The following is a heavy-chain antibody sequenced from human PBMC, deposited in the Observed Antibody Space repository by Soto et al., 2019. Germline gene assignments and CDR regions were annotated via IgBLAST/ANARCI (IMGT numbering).Heavy chain of an antibody. J-gene: IGHJ6*02. CDR3: AREEGYCSGGSCYLYGMDV. CDR1: GFTFRNYN. D-gene: IGHD2-15*01. Sequence: GGSLRLSCAPSGFTFRNYNMNWVRQAPGKGLEWLSYISGSSSNIYYADSVKGRFTISRDNAKNSLYLQMNSLRAEDTAVYYCAREEGYCSGGSCYLYGMDVWGQGTTVTVSS. V-gene: IGHV3-48*01. CDR2: ISGSSSNI.